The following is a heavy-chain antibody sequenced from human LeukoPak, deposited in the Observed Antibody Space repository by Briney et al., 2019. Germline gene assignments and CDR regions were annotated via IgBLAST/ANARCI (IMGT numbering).Heavy chain of an antibody. Sequence: PGGSLRLSCAASGFTFSGSALHWVRQASGKGLEWVGRIRSKASSYATAYAASVKGRFTISRDDSKNTAYLQMNSLKTEDTAVYYCTLTPIAAAGTKNYWGQGTLVTVSS. CDR3: TLTPIAAAGTKNY. V-gene: IGHV3-73*01. D-gene: IGHD6-13*01. J-gene: IGHJ4*02. CDR2: IRSKASSYAT. CDR1: GFTFSGSA.